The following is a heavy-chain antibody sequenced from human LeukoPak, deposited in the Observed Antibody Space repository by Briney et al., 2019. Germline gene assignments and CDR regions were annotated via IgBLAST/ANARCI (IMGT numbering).Heavy chain of an antibody. CDR3: ARVCRGWYKYNYYYMDF. J-gene: IGHJ6*03. CDR2: IYHSGST. D-gene: IGHD6-19*01. CDR1: GYSISSSYY. Sequence: SETLSLICSVSGYSISSSYYWGWVRQPPGKGLEWIGSIYHSGSTFYHPSFKRRATISLDMAKSQFSLNLRSVNAADTAVYYCARVCRGWYKYNYYYMDFWGKGTTVTVSS. V-gene: IGHV4-38-2*02.